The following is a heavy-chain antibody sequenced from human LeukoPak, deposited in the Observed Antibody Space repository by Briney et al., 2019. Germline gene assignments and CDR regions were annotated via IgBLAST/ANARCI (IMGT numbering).Heavy chain of an antibody. Sequence: TGGSLRLSCAASGFTFSSYGMHWVRQAPGKGLEWVAFIRYDGSNKYYADSVKGRFTISRDNSKNTLYLQMNSLRAEDTAVYYCAKFEVEWELLSDNWFDPWGQGTLVTVSS. V-gene: IGHV3-30*02. CDR1: GFTFSSYG. J-gene: IGHJ5*02. CDR2: IRYDGSNK. CDR3: AKFEVEWELLSDNWFDP. D-gene: IGHD1-26*01.